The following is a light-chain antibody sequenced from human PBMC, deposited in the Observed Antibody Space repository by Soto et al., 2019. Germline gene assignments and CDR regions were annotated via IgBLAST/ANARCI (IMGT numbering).Light chain of an antibody. CDR3: QHYNSYSEA. V-gene: IGKV1-5*03. J-gene: IGKJ1*01. CDR2: KAS. Sequence: DIHMTQSPSTLPASVGDRVTITCRASQSISSWLAWYQQKPGKAPKLLIYKASTLKSGVPSRFSGSGSGTEFTLTISSLQPDDFATYYCQHYNSYSEAFGQGTKVDNK. CDR1: QSISSW.